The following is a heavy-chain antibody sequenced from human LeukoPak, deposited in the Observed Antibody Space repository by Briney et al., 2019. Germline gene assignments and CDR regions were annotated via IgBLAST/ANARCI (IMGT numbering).Heavy chain of an antibody. V-gene: IGHV4-59*08. D-gene: IGHD3-10*01. CDR1: GGSISSYY. J-gene: IGHJ4*02. Sequence: SETLSLTCTVSGGSISSYYWSWIRQPPGKGLEWIGYIYYSGSTNYNPSLKSRVTISADTSKNQFSLKLSSVTAADTAVYYCARRGRYYGSGSYYANRVGYFDYWGQGTLVTVSS. CDR3: ARRGRYYGSGSYYANRVGYFDY. CDR2: IYYSGST.